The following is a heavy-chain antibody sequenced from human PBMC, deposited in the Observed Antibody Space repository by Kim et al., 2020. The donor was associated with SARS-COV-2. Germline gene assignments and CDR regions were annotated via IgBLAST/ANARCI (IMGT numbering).Heavy chain of an antibody. CDR3: AKAIAAAGTTYTFWDY. V-gene: IGHV3-23*01. D-gene: IGHD6-13*01. Sequence: SRKGRITISRDNSKNTLYLQMTRLRAEDTAVYYCAKAIAAAGTTYTFWDYWGQGTLVTVSS. J-gene: IGHJ4*02.